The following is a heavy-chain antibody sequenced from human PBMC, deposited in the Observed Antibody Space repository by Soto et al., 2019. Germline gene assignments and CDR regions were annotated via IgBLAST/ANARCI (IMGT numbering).Heavy chain of an antibody. CDR1: GGTFSSYA. CDR3: ATYYYDSSGYSGFDY. D-gene: IGHD3-22*01. V-gene: IGHV1-69*12. J-gene: IGHJ4*02. CDR2: IIPIFGTA. Sequence: QVQLVQSGAEVKKPGSSVKVSCKASGGTFSSYAISWVRQAPGQGLEWMGGIIPIFGTANYAQKVQGRVTITEDESTSTAYMELSSLGSEDTAVYYCATYYYDSSGYSGFDYWGQGTLVTVSS.